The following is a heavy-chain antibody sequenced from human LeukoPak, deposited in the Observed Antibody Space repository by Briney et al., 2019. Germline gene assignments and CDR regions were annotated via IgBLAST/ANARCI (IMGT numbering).Heavy chain of an antibody. D-gene: IGHD1-26*01. Sequence: GRSLRLSCAASGFTFSSYAMHWVRQAPGKGLEWVAVVSYDGSNKYYANSVKGRFTISRDKSKNTLHLQMNSLRAEDTAIYYCARDTSSAVGATLDFWGQGTLVTVSS. CDR2: VSYDGSNK. J-gene: IGHJ4*02. CDR1: GFTFSSYA. CDR3: ARDTSSAVGATLDF. V-gene: IGHV3-30*04.